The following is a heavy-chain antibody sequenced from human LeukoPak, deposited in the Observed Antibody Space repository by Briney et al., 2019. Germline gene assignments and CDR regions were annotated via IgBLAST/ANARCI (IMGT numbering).Heavy chain of an antibody. Sequence: SETLSLTCTVSGGSMSSYYWSWIRQPPGKGLEWIGYVYYSGTTNYNPSLRSRVTISVDTSKNQFSLKLSSVTAADTAVYYCARGGRFWNNWFDPWGQGTLVTVSS. V-gene: IGHV4-59*01. CDR2: VYYSGTT. J-gene: IGHJ5*02. D-gene: IGHD3-3*01. CDR3: ARGGRFWNNWFDP. CDR1: GGSMSSYY.